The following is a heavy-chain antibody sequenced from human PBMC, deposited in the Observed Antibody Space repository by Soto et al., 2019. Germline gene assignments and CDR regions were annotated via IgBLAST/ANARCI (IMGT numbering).Heavy chain of an antibody. CDR1: GFSLSTSGVG. CDR3: XQKTAYEISPGYYPFDY. CDR2: IYWDDGK. J-gene: IGHJ4*02. V-gene: IGHV2-5*02. Sequence: ESGPTLLNPTQTLTLTCTFSGFSLSTSGVGVGWIRQPPGKALEWLALIYWDDGKRYSPSLKTRLNITKDTSKNQVVLTLTNVDPVDTAIFYFXQKTAYEISPGYYPFDYWGQGSLVTVSS. D-gene: IGHD3-9*01.